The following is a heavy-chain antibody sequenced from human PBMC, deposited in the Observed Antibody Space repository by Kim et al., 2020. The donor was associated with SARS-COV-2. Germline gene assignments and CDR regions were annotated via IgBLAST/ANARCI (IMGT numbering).Heavy chain of an antibody. CDR3: ARGRDCWRGYSISGYYYY. J-gene: IGHJ6*01. Sequence: SETLSLTCAGYGGSFSGYYWSWIRQPPGKGLEWIGEINHSGSTNYNPSLKSRVTISLDTSKNQFSLKLSSVTAADTAVYYCARGRDCWRGYSISGYYYY. CDR1: GGSFSGYY. V-gene: IGHV4-34*01. D-gene: IGHD3-3*01. CDR2: INHSGST.